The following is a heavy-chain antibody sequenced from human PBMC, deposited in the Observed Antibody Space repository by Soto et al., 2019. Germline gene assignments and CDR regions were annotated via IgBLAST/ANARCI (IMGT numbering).Heavy chain of an antibody. V-gene: IGHV3-21*01. D-gene: IGHD6-19*01. J-gene: IGHJ4*02. Sequence: GGSLRLSCAASGFTFSSYSMNWVRQAPGKGLEWVSSISSSSSYIYYADSVKGRFTISRDNAKNSLYLQMNSLRAEDTAVYYCARDMDQAIAVAGKSPDYWGQGTLVTVSS. CDR2: ISSSSSYI. CDR3: ARDMDQAIAVAGKSPDY. CDR1: GFTFSSYS.